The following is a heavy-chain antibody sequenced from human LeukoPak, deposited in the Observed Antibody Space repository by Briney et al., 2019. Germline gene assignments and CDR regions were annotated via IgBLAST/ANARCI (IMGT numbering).Heavy chain of an antibody. CDR1: GGAFSSYA. CDR3: ARHDGRMYSSSPDY. V-gene: IGHV1-69*04. J-gene: IGHJ4*02. D-gene: IGHD6-13*01. CDR2: IIPILGIA. Sequence: GASVKVSCKASGGAFSSYAISWVRQAPGQGLEWMGRIIPILGIANYAQKFQGRVTITADKSTSTAYMELSSLRSEDTAVYYCARHDGRMYSSSPDYWGQGTLVTVSS.